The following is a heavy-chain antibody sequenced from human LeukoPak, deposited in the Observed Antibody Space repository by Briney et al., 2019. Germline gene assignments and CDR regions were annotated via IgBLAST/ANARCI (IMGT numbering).Heavy chain of an antibody. CDR1: GGTFRSYA. CDR2: IIPIFGTT. J-gene: IGHJ4*02. V-gene: IGHV1-69*05. D-gene: IGHD3-22*01. Sequence: GSSVKVSCKASGGTFRSYAISWVRQAPGQGLEWMGRIIPIFGTTNYAQKFQGRVTIITDESTSTAYMELSRLRSDDTAVYYCARAYDSSGYLFFDYWGQGTLVTVSS. CDR3: ARAYDSSGYLFFDY.